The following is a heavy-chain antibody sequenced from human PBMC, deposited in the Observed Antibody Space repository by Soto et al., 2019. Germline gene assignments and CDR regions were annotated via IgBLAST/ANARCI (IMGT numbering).Heavy chain of an antibody. J-gene: IGHJ4*02. V-gene: IGHV4-30-4*01. CDR2: IDYSGST. CDR3: ARAFYYYSSEIDY. D-gene: IGHD3-22*01. CDR1: GGPIRGSDYY. Sequence: TLYRTGPVSGGPIRGSDYYWSWIRQPPGKGLEWMGYIDYSGSTYYNPSLKSRVTISVDTSKNQFSRKLSSVTAAGTAVYSGARAFYYYSSEIDYWGQGTLVTVYS.